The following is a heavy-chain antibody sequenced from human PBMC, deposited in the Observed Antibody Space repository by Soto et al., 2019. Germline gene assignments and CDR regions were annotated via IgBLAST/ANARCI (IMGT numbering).Heavy chain of an antibody. CDR3: TRDYYDSSGYYPKFDY. J-gene: IGHJ4*02. CDR1: GYSFTYYT. CDR2: TNAGDGNT. Sequence: ASVKVSFKASGYSFTYYTVHWVRQAPGQRLEWMGWTNAGDGNTKYSPNFQGRVTITKDTSASTVYMELSSLRSEDTAVYFCTRDYYDSSGYYPKFDYWGQGTLVTVSS. V-gene: IGHV1-3*01. D-gene: IGHD3-22*01.